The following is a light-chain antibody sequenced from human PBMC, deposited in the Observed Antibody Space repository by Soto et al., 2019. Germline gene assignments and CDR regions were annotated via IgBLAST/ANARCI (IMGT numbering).Light chain of an antibody. CDR3: HQYGSSLPYT. Sequence: EIVLTQSPGTLSLSPGERATLSCRASQSITNNYLAWYQHKPGQAPRLLISDASRRATGIPDRFSGSGSGTDFTLTISRLEPEDFSVYYCHQYGSSLPYTFGQGTNLDIK. J-gene: IGKJ2*01. CDR2: DAS. V-gene: IGKV3-20*01. CDR1: QSITNNY.